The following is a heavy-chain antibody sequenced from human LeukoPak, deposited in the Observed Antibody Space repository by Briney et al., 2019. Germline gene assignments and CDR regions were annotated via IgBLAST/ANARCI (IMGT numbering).Heavy chain of an antibody. CDR1: GFTMNNFG. V-gene: IGHV3-33*06. CDR2: IWNDGSQK. D-gene: IGHD4-17*01. CDR3: VKGADGDYNFEDSFYFES. J-gene: IGHJ4*02. Sequence: GRSLRLSCAASGFTMNNFGMHWVRQAPGKGLEWVAVIWNDGSQKHYIDSVKGRFTISRENSMNTLSLQMNGLRVEDTGVYYCVKGADGDYNFEDSFYFESCGQGTLVTVSS.